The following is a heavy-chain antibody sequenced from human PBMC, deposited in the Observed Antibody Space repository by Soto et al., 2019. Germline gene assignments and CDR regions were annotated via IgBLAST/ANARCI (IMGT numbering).Heavy chain of an antibody. CDR3: AREGAMIVDNNYYGMDV. D-gene: IGHD3-22*01. J-gene: IGHJ6*02. Sequence: EVRLLESGGGLVKPGGSLRLSCATSGLTFSNYAMSWVRQAPGGGLEWVSSMSGSSSTTYYADSVRGRFTISRDRSKNTLYLQMNSLRSEDTAVYYCAREGAMIVDNNYYGMDVWGQGTTVTVSS. CDR1: GLTFSNYA. V-gene: IGHV3-23*01. CDR2: MSGSSSTT.